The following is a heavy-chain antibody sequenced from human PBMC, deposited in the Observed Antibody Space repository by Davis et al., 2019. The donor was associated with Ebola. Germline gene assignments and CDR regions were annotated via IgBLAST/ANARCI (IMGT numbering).Heavy chain of an antibody. J-gene: IGHJ5*02. Sequence: SETLSLTCAVYGGSFSGYYWSWIRPPTGKGLECIGEINHSGSTNYNPSLKSRVTISVDTSKNQFSLKLSSVTAADTAVYYCARGDNFWSGLNWFDPWGQGTLVTVSS. CDR1: GGSFSGYY. V-gene: IGHV4-34*01. CDR2: INHSGST. D-gene: IGHD3-3*01. CDR3: ARGDNFWSGLNWFDP.